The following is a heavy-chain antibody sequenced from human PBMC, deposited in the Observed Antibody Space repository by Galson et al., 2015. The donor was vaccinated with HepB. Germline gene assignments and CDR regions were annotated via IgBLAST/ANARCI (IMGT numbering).Heavy chain of an antibody. D-gene: IGHD5-18*01. Sequence: SLRLSCAASGFILNAYGVHWVRQAPGKGLEWVAFIRHDGTDEKYLESVKGRFTISRDNSKNMVCLQMNSLRAEDTAVYYCATSEATSTAINDQWSGPWGQGTLVIVSS. V-gene: IGHV3-30*02. CDR2: IRHDGTDE. J-gene: IGHJ5*02. CDR3: ATSEATSTAINDQWSGP. CDR1: GFILNAYG.